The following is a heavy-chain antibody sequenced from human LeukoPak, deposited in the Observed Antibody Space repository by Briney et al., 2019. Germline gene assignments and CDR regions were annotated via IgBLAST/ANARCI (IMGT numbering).Heavy chain of an antibody. CDR3: ARGAYYYDDIDY. CDR2: IYYSGST. J-gene: IGHJ4*02. Sequence: SETLSLTCTVSGGSISSYYWNWVRQPPGKGLEWIGHIYYSGSTNYNPSLRSRVTLSVDTSKNQFSLRLSSVTAADTALYYCARGAYYYDDIDYWGQGTLVTVSS. V-gene: IGHV4-59*08. CDR1: GGSISSYY. D-gene: IGHD3-22*01.